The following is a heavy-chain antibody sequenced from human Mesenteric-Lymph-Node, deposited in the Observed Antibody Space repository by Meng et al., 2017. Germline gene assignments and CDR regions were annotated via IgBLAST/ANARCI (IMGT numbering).Heavy chain of an antibody. CDR1: GFRFISYA. CDR2: ISGSGGST. CDR3: AVVTSRRNGATDY. J-gene: IGHJ4*02. V-gene: IGHV3-23*01. Sequence: ESLKISWSASGFRFISYAMSLVRQAPGKGLEWVSAISGSGGSTYDADSLKGRCTISRDNSKNTLYLQMNSMRVEDTAIYYCAVVTSRRNGATDYWGQGTLVTVPS. D-gene: IGHD3-22*01.